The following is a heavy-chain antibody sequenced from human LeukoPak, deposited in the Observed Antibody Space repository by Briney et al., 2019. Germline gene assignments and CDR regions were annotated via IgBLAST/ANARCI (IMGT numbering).Heavy chain of an antibody. J-gene: IGHJ4*02. D-gene: IGHD2-15*01. Sequence: GGSLRLSCETSDFAFSNYAMSWVRRAPGRGLEWVSGINYGDGVTYYADSVKGRFTISRDNSKNTLFLQMNSLRAEDTAVYYCAKGRAVEVVAAFNYWGQGTVVTVSS. CDR3: AKGRAVEVVAAFNY. CDR2: INYGDGVT. CDR1: DFAFSNYA. V-gene: IGHV3-23*01.